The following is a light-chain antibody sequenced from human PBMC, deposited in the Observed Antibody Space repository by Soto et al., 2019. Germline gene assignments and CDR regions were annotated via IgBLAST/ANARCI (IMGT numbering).Light chain of an antibody. V-gene: IGLV2-11*01. CDR1: SSDVGGYNY. CDR2: DVS. J-gene: IGLJ3*02. Sequence: QSALTQPRSVSESPGQSVTISCTGTSSDVGGYNYVSWYQQHPGKAPKLMVYDVSKRPSGVPDRFSGSKSGNTASLTISGLQAEDEADYYCCSYAGSYTRVFGGGTQLTVL. CDR3: CSYAGSYTRV.